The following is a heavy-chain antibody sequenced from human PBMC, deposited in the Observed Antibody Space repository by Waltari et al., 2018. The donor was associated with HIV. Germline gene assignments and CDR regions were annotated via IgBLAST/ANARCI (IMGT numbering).Heavy chain of an antibody. CDR2: ISSNGGST. Sequence: EVQLVESGGGLVQPGGSLRLSCAASGFIFSSYAMHWVRQAPGKVLEYVSAISSNGGSTYYPNSVKGRFTISRDNAKNTLYLQMGSLRAEDMAVYYCARESGSGWYVDYWGQGTLVTVSS. J-gene: IGHJ4*02. CDR1: GFIFSSYA. V-gene: IGHV3-64*01. CDR3: ARESGSGWYVDY. D-gene: IGHD6-19*01.